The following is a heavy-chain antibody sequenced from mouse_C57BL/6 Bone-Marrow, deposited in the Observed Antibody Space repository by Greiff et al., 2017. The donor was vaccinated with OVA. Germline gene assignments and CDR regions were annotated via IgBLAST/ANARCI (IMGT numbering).Heavy chain of an antibody. Sequence: QVQLKESGAELVRPGASVKLSCKASGYTFTDYYINWVKQRPGQGLEWIARIYPGSGNTYYNEKFKGKATLTAEKSSSTAYMQLSSLTSEDSAVYFCARKEGHSYAMDYWGQGTSVTVSS. J-gene: IGHJ4*01. CDR1: GYTFTDYY. D-gene: IGHD3-3*01. CDR3: ARKEGHSYAMDY. V-gene: IGHV1-76*01. CDR2: IYPGSGNT.